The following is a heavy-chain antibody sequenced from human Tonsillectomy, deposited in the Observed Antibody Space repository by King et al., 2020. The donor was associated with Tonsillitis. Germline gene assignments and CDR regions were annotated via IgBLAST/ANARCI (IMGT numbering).Heavy chain of an antibody. J-gene: IGHJ4*02. CDR2: IYYIGTT. Sequence: QLQESGPGLVKPSETLSLTCTVSGGSISSSSKFWGWIRQPPGKGLEWIGTIYYIGTTYYNPSLKSRVTISVDLSNNQFSLRLSSVTAADTAVYYCARHRADYCGSGIHCPDYWGQGTLVTVSS. CDR1: GGSISSSSKF. CDR3: ARHRADYCGSGIHCPDY. V-gene: IGHV4-39*01. D-gene: IGHD3-10*01.